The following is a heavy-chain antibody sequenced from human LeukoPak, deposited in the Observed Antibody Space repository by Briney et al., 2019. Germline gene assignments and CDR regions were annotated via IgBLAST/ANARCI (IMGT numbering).Heavy chain of an antibody. J-gene: IGHJ4*02. Sequence: PGGSLRLSCAASGFTFSSYGMHWVRQAPGKGLEWVAFIRYDGSNKYYADSVKGRFTISRDNSKNTLYLQMNSLRAEDTAVYYCARGSAGTTVRPFDYWGQGTLVTVSS. CDR1: GFTFSSYG. V-gene: IGHV3-30*02. CDR3: ARGSAGTTVRPFDY. CDR2: IRYDGSNK. D-gene: IGHD6-13*01.